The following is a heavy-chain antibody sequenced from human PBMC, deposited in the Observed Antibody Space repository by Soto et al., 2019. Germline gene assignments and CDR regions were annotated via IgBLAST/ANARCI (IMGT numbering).Heavy chain of an antibody. CDR3: AKDREMDPVPLQFDY. V-gene: IGHV3-23*01. D-gene: IGHD1-1*01. J-gene: IGHJ4*02. Sequence: VGSLRLSCAASGFTFSSYAMSWVRQAPGKGLEWVSAISGSGGSTYYADSVKGRFTISRDNSKNTLYLQMNSLRAEDTAVYYCAKDREMDPVPLQFDYWGQGTLVTVSS. CDR1: GFTFSSYA. CDR2: ISGSGGST.